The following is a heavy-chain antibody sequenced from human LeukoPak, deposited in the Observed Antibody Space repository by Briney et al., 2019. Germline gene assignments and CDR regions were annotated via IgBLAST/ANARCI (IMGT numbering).Heavy chain of an antibody. J-gene: IGHJ4*02. CDR3: ARHLSGGSGRHY. CDR2: IDPSDSYT. V-gene: IGHV5-10-1*01. Sequence: GESLKISCKGSGYSFTGYWISWVRQMPGKGLEWMGRIDPSDSYTNHSPSFQGHVTISADKSISTAYLQWSSLKASDTAMYYCARHLSGGSGRHYWGQGTLVTVSS. D-gene: IGHD6-19*01. CDR1: GYSFTGYW.